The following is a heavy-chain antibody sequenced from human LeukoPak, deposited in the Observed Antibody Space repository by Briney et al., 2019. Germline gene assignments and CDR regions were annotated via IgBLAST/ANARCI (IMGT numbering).Heavy chain of an antibody. J-gene: IGHJ6*04. CDR2: IYTSGST. Sequence: SQTLSLTCTVSGGSISSGSYYWSWIRQPAGKGLEWIGRIYTSGSTNYDPSLKSRVTISVDTSKNQFSLKLSSVTAADTAVYYCARVQDPSTCSTSCPGGMDVWGKGTTVTVSS. D-gene: IGHD2-2*01. CDR1: GGSISSGSYY. V-gene: IGHV4-61*02. CDR3: ARVQDPSTCSTSCPGGMDV.